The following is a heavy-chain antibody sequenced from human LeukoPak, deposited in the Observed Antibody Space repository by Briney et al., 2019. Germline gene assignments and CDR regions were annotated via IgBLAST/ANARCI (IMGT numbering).Heavy chain of an antibody. D-gene: IGHD1-1*01. Sequence: PGGSLRLSCAASGFTISDNHMSWVRQAPGKGLEWISYISARGYTIYYADSVKGRFTISRDNAKNSLYLQMHSLRAEDTAVYYCVSQEGVRYFDYWGQGTLVTVSS. J-gene: IGHJ4*02. CDR1: GFTISDNH. V-gene: IGHV3-11*01. CDR3: VSQEGVRYFDY. CDR2: ISARGYTI.